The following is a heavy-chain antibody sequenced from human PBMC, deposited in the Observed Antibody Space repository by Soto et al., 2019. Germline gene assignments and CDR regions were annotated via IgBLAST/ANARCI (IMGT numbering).Heavy chain of an antibody. D-gene: IGHD2-21*02. CDR3: ARAGSLVVVTGQDNWFDP. CDR1: GGSISSSNW. J-gene: IGHJ5*02. CDR2: IYHSGST. V-gene: IGHV4-4*02. Sequence: SETLSLTCAVSGGSISSSNWWSWVRQPPGKGLEWIGEIYHSGSTNYNPSLKSRVTLSVDKSKNQFSLKLSSVTAADTAVYYCARAGSLVVVTGQDNWFDPWGQGTLVTVSS.